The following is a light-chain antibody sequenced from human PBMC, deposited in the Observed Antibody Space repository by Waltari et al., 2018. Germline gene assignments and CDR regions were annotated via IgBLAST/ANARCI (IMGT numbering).Light chain of an antibody. CDR3: QQSYSTPYT. J-gene: IGKJ2*01. V-gene: IGKV1-39*01. Sequence: DIQMTQSPSSLSASVGDRVTITCRASQSISSYLNWYQQKPGKAPKLLSYDASSFQSGVPSRFSGSGSGTDFTLTISSLQPEDFATYYCQQSYSTPYTFGQGTKLEIK. CDR1: QSISSY. CDR2: DAS.